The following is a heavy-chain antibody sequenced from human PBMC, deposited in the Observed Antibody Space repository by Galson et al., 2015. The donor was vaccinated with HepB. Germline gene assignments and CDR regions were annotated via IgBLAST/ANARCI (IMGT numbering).Heavy chain of an antibody. CDR1: GDSVSSNSAA. V-gene: IGHV6-1*01. J-gene: IGHJ4*02. Sequence: CAISGDSVSSNSAAWNWIRQSPSRGLEWLGRTYYRSKWYNDYAVSVKSRITINPDTSKNQFSLQLNSVTPEDTAVYYCARVSSGGYSSSPATYYFDYWGRGTLVTVSS. D-gene: IGHD6-13*01. CDR2: TYYRSKWYN. CDR3: ARVSSGGYSSSPATYYFDY.